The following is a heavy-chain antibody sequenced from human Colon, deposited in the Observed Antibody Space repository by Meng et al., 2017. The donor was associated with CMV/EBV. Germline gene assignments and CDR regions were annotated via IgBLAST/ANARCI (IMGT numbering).Heavy chain of an antibody. CDR2: LYFSGRT. CDR3: ARSNYSTFDGGRPSYYYGMDV. V-gene: IGHV4-59*01. J-gene: IGHJ6*02. CDR1: DGSMIHYY. D-gene: IGHD4-11*01. Sequence: GSLRLSCSVSDGSMIHYYWSWIRQAPGKGLEWIGFLYFSGRTKYSPSLESRVTMSIDTSNKQFSLGLRSVTTADTAVYYCARSNYSTFDGGRPSYYYGMDVWGQGTTVTVSS.